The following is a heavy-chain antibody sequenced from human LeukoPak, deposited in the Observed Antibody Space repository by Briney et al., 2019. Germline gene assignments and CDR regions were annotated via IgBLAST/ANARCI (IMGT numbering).Heavy chain of an antibody. CDR2: IYPRDGST. Sequence: GASVKVSCKASGYTFSSHGISWVRQAPGQGLEWMGMIYPRDGSTSYAQKFQGRVTVTRDTSTSTVHMELSGLRSEDTAVYYCARDQEGFDYWGQGTLVTVSS. CDR3: ARDQEGFDY. V-gene: IGHV1-46*01. J-gene: IGHJ4*02. CDR1: GYTFSSHG.